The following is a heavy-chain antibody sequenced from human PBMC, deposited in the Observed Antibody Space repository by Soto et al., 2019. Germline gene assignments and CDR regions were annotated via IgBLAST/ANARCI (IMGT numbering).Heavy chain of an antibody. Sequence: GGSLRLSCAASGFTFSSYAMSWVRQAPGKGLEWVSAISGSGGSTYYADSVKGRFTISRDNSKNTLYLQMNSLRAEDTAVYYCAKDRELLHSSSPVDYCGQGTLVTVSS. CDR3: AKDRELLHSSSPVDY. CDR2: ISGSGGST. V-gene: IGHV3-23*01. J-gene: IGHJ4*02. D-gene: IGHD6-6*01. CDR1: GFTFSSYA.